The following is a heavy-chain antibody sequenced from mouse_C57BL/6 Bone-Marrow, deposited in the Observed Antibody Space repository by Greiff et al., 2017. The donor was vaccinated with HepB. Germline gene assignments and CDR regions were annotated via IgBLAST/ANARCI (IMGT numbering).Heavy chain of an antibody. CDR1: GYSITSGYY. V-gene: IGHV3-6*01. J-gene: IGHJ4*01. Sequence: EVKLEESGPGLVKPSQSLSLTCSVTGYSITSGYYWNWIRQFPGNKLEWMGYISYDGSNNYNPSLKNRISITRDTSKNQFFLNLNPVTTEDTATYYCARGGSSSLYAMDYWGQGTSVTVSS. CDR3: ARGGSSSLYAMDY. CDR2: ISYDGSN. D-gene: IGHD1-1*01.